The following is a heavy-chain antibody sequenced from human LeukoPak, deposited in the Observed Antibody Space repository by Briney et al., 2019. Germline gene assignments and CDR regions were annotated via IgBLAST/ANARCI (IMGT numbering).Heavy chain of an antibody. V-gene: IGHV3-30*03. CDR2: ISYDGSNK. CDR3: ARDLGGAFDI. CDR1: GFTFSSYG. J-gene: IGHJ3*02. Sequence: PGRSLRLSCAASGFTFSSYGMHWVRQAPGKGLEWVAVISYDGSNKYYADSVKGRFTISRDNSKNTLYLQMNSLRAEDTAVYYCARDLGGAFDIWGQGTMVTVSS. D-gene: IGHD1-26*01.